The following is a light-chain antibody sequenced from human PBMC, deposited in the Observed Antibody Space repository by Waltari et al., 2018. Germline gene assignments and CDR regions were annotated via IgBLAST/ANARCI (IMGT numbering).Light chain of an antibody. CDR2: VNNDGSH. CDR3: QTWDTGIVL. CDR1: DGHSNYA. J-gene: IGLJ2*01. Sequence: QPLLTQSPSASASLGASVTLPCTLSDGHSNYAIAWHQQQPGKGPRYLMKVNNDGSHNKGDGIPDRFSGSSSGTERYLTISSLQSDDEADYFCQTWDTGIVLFGGGTRLTVL. V-gene: IGLV4-69*01.